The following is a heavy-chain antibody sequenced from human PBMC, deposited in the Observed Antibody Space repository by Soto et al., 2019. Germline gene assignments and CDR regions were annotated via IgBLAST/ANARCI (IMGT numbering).Heavy chain of an antibody. Sequence: QPGGSLRLSCAASGFTFSSYAMSWIRQAPGKGLEWVSAISGSGGSTYYADSVKGRFTISRDNSKNTLYLQMNSLRAEDTAVYYCAKGPLSMVYAINFDYWGQGTLVTVSS. J-gene: IGHJ4*02. CDR1: GFTFSSYA. D-gene: IGHD2-8*01. V-gene: IGHV3-23*01. CDR2: ISGSGGST. CDR3: AKGPLSMVYAINFDY.